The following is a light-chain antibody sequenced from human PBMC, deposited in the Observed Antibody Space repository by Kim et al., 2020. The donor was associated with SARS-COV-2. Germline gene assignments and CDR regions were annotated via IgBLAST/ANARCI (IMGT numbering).Light chain of an antibody. Sequence: DIHLTQSPSTLSASVGDRVTITCRASQDIVAWVAWYQQKPGKAPRLLMYKTSVLEPGVPSRFSGSGFGTEFALTISSLQPDDSGTYFCQQYLNYSSMNFGGGTTVDIK. CDR2: KTS. CDR1: QDIVAW. CDR3: QQYLNYSSMN. J-gene: IGKJ4*01. V-gene: IGKV1-5*03.